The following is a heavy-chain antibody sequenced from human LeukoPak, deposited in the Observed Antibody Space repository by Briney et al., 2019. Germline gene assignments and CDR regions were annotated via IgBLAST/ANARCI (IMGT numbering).Heavy chain of an antibody. V-gene: IGHV4-59*01. CDR2: FYYSGDT. J-gene: IGHJ3*02. D-gene: IGHD6-13*01. CDR3: ASRIAAASGAFDI. CDR1: GDSIRGFY. Sequence: PSETLSLTCTVSGDSIRGFYWGWIRQPPGKGLEWIGYFYYSGDTNYNPALESRVIISVDTSKNQFSLKLSSLTAADTAVYYCASRIAAASGAFDIWGQGTMVTVSS.